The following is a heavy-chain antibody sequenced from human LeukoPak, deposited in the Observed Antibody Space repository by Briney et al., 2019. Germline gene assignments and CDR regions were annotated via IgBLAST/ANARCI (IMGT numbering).Heavy chain of an antibody. D-gene: IGHD5-18*01. CDR1: GYTFTSYD. V-gene: IGHV1-8*03. CDR2: MNPNSGNT. CDR3: ARDNGGTAMAYYYYYYMDV. Sequence: ASVKVSCKASGYTFTSYDINWVRQATGQGLEWMGWMNPNSGNTGYAQKFQGRVTITRNTSISTAYMELSSLRSEDTAVYYCARDNGGTAMAYYYYYYMDVWGKGTTVTIPS. J-gene: IGHJ6*03.